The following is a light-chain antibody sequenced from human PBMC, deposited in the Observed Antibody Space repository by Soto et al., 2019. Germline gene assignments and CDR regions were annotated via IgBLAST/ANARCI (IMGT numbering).Light chain of an antibody. Sequence: QAVVTQEPSLTVSPGVTVTLTCASSTGAVTSDYTPNWIQQKPGQAPRSLIYNTINKHSGTPDRFSGSLVGGKAVLTVSGVQPEDEADYYCLLYSGDPLRVFGGGTKLTVL. CDR3: LLYSGDPLRV. CDR2: NTI. V-gene: IGLV7-43*01. J-gene: IGLJ3*02. CDR1: TGAVTSDYT.